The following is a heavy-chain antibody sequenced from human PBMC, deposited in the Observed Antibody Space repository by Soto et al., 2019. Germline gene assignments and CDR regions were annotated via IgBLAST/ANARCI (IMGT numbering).Heavy chain of an antibody. Sequence: QVQLQQWGAGLLKPSETLSLTCGVSGGSFSGYYWNWIRQPPGKGLEWIGEINPSGGTNYNPSLKSRVTISADTSKNQFSLKLSSVTAADTAVYYCARVRASRGGRDLDFWGQGTLVTVSS. CDR1: GGSFSGYY. V-gene: IGHV4-34*01. CDR3: ARVRASRGGRDLDF. J-gene: IGHJ4*02. D-gene: IGHD1-1*01. CDR2: INPSGGT.